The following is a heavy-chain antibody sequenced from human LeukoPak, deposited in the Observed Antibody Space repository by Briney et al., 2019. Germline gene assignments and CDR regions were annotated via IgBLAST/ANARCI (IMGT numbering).Heavy chain of an antibody. CDR2: INTNTGNP. D-gene: IGHD1-26*01. CDR1: GYTFTSYG. CDR3: ARDLSGSYYVAFDI. V-gene: IGHV7-4-1*02. Sequence: ASVKVSCKASGYTFTSYGISWVRQAPGQGLEWMGWINTNTGNPTYAQGFTGRFVFSLDTSVSTAYLQISSLKAGDTAVYYCARDLSGSYYVAFDIWGQGTMVTVSS. J-gene: IGHJ3*02.